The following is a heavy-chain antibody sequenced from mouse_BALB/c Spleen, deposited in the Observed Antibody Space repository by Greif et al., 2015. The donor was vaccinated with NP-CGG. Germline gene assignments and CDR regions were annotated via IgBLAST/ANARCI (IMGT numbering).Heavy chain of an antibody. J-gene: IGHJ1*03. Sequence: EVKLMESGAELVKPGASVKLSCTASGFNIKDTYMHWVKQRPEQGLEWIGRIDPANGNTKYDPKFQGKATITADTSSNTASLELKSLTSEDCAVFYCDRWVWYFCVWGTGTTDRVSS. V-gene: IGHV14-3*02. CDR2: IDPANGNT. CDR1: GFNIKDTY. CDR3: DRWVWYFCV.